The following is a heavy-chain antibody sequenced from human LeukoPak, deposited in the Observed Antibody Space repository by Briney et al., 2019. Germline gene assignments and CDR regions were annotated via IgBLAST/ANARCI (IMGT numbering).Heavy chain of an antibody. CDR3: AKSELELTSPFDY. CDR2: IRYDGSYN. Sequence: GGSLRLSCAASGFTFSSYDMHWVRQAPGKGLEWVAFIRYDGSYNYYADSVKGRFTISRDNSKNTLYLQMSSLRAEDTAVYYCAKSELELTSPFDYWGQGTLVTVSS. J-gene: IGHJ4*02. D-gene: IGHD1-7*01. V-gene: IGHV3-30*02. CDR1: GFTFSSYD.